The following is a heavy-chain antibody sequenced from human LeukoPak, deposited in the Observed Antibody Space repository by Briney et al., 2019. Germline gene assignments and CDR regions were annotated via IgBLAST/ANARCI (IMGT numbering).Heavy chain of an antibody. CDR3: AREGCSSTSCYNYYYYMDI. D-gene: IGHD2-2*02. V-gene: IGHV3-11*04. CDR2: INGIGSTI. J-gene: IGHJ6*03. Sequence: GGSLRLSCAPSGFTFSDYYMSWIRPAPGTGLEWGSYINGIGSTIYYAYSVKGRFTIFSDNAKNSLYLQMNSLRAEDTAVYYWAREGCSSTSCYNYYYYMDIWGKGTTVTVSS. CDR1: GFTFSDYY.